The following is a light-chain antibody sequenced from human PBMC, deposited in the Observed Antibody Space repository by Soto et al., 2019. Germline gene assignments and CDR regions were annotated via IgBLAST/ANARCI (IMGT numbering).Light chain of an antibody. CDR1: QSISSW. Sequence: DIQMTQSPSTLSASVGDRVTIICRACQSISSWLAWFQQKPGKAPNLLIYKASSLESGVPSRFSGSESGTDFSLTIRSLQPDDLATYYCQQYNSYSSSFGQGTKMEIK. J-gene: IGKJ2*01. CDR3: QQYNSYSSS. V-gene: IGKV1-5*03. CDR2: KAS.